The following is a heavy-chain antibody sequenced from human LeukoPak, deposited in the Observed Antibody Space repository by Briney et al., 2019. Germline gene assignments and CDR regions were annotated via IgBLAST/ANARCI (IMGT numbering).Heavy chain of an antibody. Sequence: GASVKVSCKASGYNFNYYYIHWVRQAAGQGLEWMGWLNTNSGDTNYAQKFQGRVRMTRDTSITTAYMEISSLTSDDTAVYYCASDMEMGFCSGESCYSGAYYFYYMDVWGKGTMVTVSS. CDR2: LNTNSGDT. V-gene: IGHV1-2*02. D-gene: IGHD2-15*01. CDR1: GYNFNYYY. J-gene: IGHJ6*03. CDR3: ASDMEMGFCSGESCYSGAYYFYYMDV.